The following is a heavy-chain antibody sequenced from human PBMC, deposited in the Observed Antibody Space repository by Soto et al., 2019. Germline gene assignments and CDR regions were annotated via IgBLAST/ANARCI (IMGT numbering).Heavy chain of an antibody. D-gene: IGHD4-17*01. CDR2: ISNDGSNK. Sequence: PGGSLRLSCAASGFTFSNYGMHWVRQAPGKGLEWVAVISNDGSNKYYADSVKGRFTISRDNSKNTLYLQMNSLRAEDAAVYYCARSGRHDYGDANFDYWGQGTLVTVSS. CDR3: ARSGRHDYGDANFDY. J-gene: IGHJ4*02. CDR1: GFTFSNYG. V-gene: IGHV3-30*03.